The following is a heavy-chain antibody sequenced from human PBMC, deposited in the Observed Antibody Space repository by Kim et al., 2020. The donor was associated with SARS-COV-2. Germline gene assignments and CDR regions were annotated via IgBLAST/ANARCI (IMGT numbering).Heavy chain of an antibody. CDR1: GFTFSSYA. D-gene: IGHD3-22*01. Sequence: GGSLRLSCAASGFTFSSYAMHWVRQAPGKGLEWVAVISYDGSNKYYADSVKGRFTISRDNSKNTLYLQMNSLRAEDTAVYYCARERGGYYYGGAFDIWGHGTMGTVSS. CDR3: ARERGGYYYGGAFDI. CDR2: ISYDGSNK. J-gene: IGHJ3*02. V-gene: IGHV3-30*04.